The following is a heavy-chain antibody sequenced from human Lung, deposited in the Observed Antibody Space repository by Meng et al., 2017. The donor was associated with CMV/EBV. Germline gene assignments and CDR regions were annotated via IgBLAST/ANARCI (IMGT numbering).Heavy chain of an antibody. CDR3: ATLATLNTHRFDN. CDR2: VYYSGGN. Sequence: SXTLSLTCTVAGGFISSYHWSWLRQPPGKGLEWIGHVYYSGGNNYNPSLKSRVTTSLDKSKNQFSLNLTSVTAADTAVYYCATLATLNTHRFDNWGQGALVTVSS. J-gene: IGHJ4*02. D-gene: IGHD1-1*01. CDR1: GGFISSYH. V-gene: IGHV4-59*03.